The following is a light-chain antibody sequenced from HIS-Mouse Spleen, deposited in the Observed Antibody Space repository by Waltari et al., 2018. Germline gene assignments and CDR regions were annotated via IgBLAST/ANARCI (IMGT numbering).Light chain of an antibody. J-gene: IGLJ1*01. CDR2: CFS. Sequence: QSALTQPASVSGSPGQSITISCTGTSSDVGGYNYVSWYQQHPGKAPKLMIYCFSNRPSGVSNRFSGSKSGNTASLTISGLQAEDEADYYCSSYTSSSTYVFGTGTKVTVL. CDR1: SSDVGGYNY. CDR3: SSYTSSSTYV. V-gene: IGLV2-14*03.